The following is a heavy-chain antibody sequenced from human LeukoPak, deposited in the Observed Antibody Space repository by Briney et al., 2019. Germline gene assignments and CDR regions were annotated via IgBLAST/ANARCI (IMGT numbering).Heavy chain of an antibody. CDR2: ISAYNGKT. CDR3: ARLGTYSSSWLPPDY. Sequence: ASVKVSCKASGYTFTSYGISWVRQAPGQGLEWMGWISAYNGKTNYAQKFQGRVTMTTDTSTSTAYMELRSLRSDDTAMYYCARLGTYSSSWLPPDYWGQGTLVTVSS. D-gene: IGHD6-13*01. J-gene: IGHJ4*02. V-gene: IGHV1-18*01. CDR1: GYTFTSYG.